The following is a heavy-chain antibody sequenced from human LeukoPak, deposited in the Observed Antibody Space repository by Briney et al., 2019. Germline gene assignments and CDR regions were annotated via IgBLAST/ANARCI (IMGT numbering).Heavy chain of an antibody. D-gene: IGHD2-2*01. Sequence: GGSLRLSCAASGFTFSSYTLNWVRQAPGKGLEWFSSISSAGGYIYYADSVKGRFTISRDNAKNSLYLQMNSLRAVDTAVYYCAREIVSSNSFDNWGQGTLVTVSS. CDR3: AREIVSSNSFDN. J-gene: IGHJ4*02. CDR2: ISSAGGYI. CDR1: GFTFSSYT. V-gene: IGHV3-21*01.